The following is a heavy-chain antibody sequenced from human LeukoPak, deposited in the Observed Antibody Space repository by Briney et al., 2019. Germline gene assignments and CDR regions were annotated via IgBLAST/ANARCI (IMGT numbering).Heavy chain of an antibody. CDR1: GFTFSSHS. Sequence: PGGSLRLSCAVSGFTFSSHSMSWVRQAPRKGLEGVSYISSSSSTIYYADSVKGRFTISREKAKNSLYLQINSLKAKNTAVYFWSRGVEGTTACFDYWGQGTLVSVSS. V-gene: IGHV3-48*01. J-gene: IGHJ4*02. CDR3: SRGVEGTTACFDY. CDR2: ISSSSSTI. D-gene: IGHD1-14*01.